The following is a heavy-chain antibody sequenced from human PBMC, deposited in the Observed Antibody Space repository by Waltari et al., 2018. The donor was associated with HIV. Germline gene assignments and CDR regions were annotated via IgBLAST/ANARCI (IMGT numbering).Heavy chain of an antibody. D-gene: IGHD3-16*02. CDR3: ARSVVLEYVWGSYPDK. CDR1: DAYDYDDSFRVGSLRWSLRAHH. Sequence: QVELHQWRAGLLKPSETLSPTCAVDDAYDYDDSFRVGSLRWSLRAHHSTWYRQSLGKGLQWIGEIYYTGSTHYNPSVKSRVTISVDTSKEQFYLELNSVTAADTAVYSCARSVVLEYVWGSYPDKWGQGTLVTVSA. CDR2: IYYTGST. J-gene: IGHJ4*02. V-gene: IGHV4-34*01.